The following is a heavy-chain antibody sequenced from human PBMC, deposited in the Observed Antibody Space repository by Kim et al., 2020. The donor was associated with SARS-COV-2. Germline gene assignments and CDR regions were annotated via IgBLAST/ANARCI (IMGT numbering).Heavy chain of an antibody. CDR2: IWYDGNNE. CDR3: ATHGYSSSWYWGGFDY. V-gene: IGHV3-33*01. D-gene: IGHD6-13*01. J-gene: IGHJ4*02. CDR1: GFTFSSYG. Sequence: GGSLRLSCAASGFTFSSYGMHWVRQAPGKGLEWVAIIWYDGNNEYYADSVKGRFTISRDNSKNTLYLQMNSLGAEDTAVYYCATHGYSSSWYWGGFDYWGPGTLVTVSS.